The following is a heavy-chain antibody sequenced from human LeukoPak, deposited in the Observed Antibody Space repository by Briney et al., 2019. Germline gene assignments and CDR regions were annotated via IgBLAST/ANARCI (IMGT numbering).Heavy chain of an antibody. CDR3: ARDPSNTSGWSPYFDY. CDR1: GYTFNKHG. D-gene: IGHD6-19*01. CDR2: ISAYNDDT. V-gene: IGHV1-18*04. J-gene: IGHJ4*02. Sequence: ASVKVSCKASGYTFNKHGITWVRQAPGQGLEWMGWISAYNDDTKYSQKFQGRVTLLTDTSASSAYMELRSLRSDDTAVYYCARDPSNTSGWSPYFDYWGQGALVTVSS.